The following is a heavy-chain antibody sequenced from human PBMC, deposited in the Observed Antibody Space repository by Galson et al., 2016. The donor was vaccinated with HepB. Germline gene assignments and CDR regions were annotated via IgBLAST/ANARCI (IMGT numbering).Heavy chain of an antibody. J-gene: IGHJ6*02. D-gene: IGHD4-17*01. CDR1: GFTFSSYG. CDR2: IWYDGSDK. V-gene: IGHV3-33*01. CDR3: VGEDYGDDPVYYYYYGMDV. Sequence: SLRLSCAASGFTFSSYGMHWVRQAPGKGLEWVAVIWYDGSDKYYADSVKGRFSISRDNSKNTLYLQMNSLRAEDTALYYCVGEDYGDDPVYYYYYGMDVWGQGTTVSVSS.